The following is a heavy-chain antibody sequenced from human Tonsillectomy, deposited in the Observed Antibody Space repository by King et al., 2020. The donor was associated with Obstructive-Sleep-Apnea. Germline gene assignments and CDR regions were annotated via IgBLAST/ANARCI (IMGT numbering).Heavy chain of an antibody. CDR2: VKSKTEGGTT. J-gene: IGHJ1*01. D-gene: IGHD1-14*01. CDR1: GFTFTTAW. Sequence: QLVQSGGGLVKPGGSLRLSCAASGFTFTTAWMNWVRQAPGKGLEWIGRVKSKTEGGTTDYAAPVKGRFTISRHDSKNTAYLQMNSLTTEDTAVYFCTTPITDVVRPEYLQHWGQGTLVSVSP. CDR3: TTPITDVVRPEYLQH. V-gene: IGHV3-15*01.